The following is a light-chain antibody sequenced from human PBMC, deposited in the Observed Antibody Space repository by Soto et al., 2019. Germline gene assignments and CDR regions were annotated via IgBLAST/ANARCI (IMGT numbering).Light chain of an antibody. CDR3: QVWDSSTDHNWV. V-gene: IGLV3-21*02. Sequence: GPGQTARITCGGNNIGSKSVHWYQQKPGQAPVLVVYDDSDRPSGIPERFSGSNSGNTATLTISRVEAGDEADYYCQVWDSSTDHNWVFGGGTKLTVL. CDR1: NIGSKS. CDR2: DDS. J-gene: IGLJ3*02.